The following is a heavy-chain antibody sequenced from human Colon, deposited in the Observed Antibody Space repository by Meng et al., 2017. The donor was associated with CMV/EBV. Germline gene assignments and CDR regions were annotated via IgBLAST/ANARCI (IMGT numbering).Heavy chain of an antibody. CDR2: INPNSGDT. CDR3: ATDGAGDSLDY. V-gene: IGHV1-2*02. J-gene: IGHJ4*02. Sequence: ASVKVSCKASGNTFTGYYMHWVRQAPGQGLEWTGWINPNSGDTNYAQKFQGRVTVTRDTSISTTYMDLSRLKSDDTAVYYCATDGAGDSLDYWGQGTLVTVSS. D-gene: IGHD7-27*01. CDR1: GNTFTGYY.